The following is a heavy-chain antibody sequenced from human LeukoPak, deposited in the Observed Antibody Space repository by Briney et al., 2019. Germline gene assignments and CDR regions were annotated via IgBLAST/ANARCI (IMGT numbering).Heavy chain of an antibody. V-gene: IGHV3-74*01. J-gene: IGHJ4*02. Sequence: GRSLRLSCAASGVTFDDYAMHWVRQAPGKGLVWVSRINTDESSTNYADSVKGRFTISRDNAKNTLYLQMNSLRAEDTAVYYCAREGPEYSSSGFDYWGQGTLVTVSS. CDR2: INTDESST. D-gene: IGHD6-6*01. CDR1: GVTFDDYA. CDR3: AREGPEYSSSGFDY.